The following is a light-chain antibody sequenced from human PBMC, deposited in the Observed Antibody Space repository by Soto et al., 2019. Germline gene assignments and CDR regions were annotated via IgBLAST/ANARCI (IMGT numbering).Light chain of an antibody. CDR2: DAS. CDR1: QSVSSY. V-gene: IGKV3-11*01. CDR3: QQRSNWPIT. J-gene: IGKJ5*01. Sequence: IVVTQSPGTLSLSPGERATLSCRASQSVSSYLAWYQQKPGQAPRLLIYDASNRATGIPARFSGSGSGTDFTLTISSLEPEDFAVYYCQQRSNWPITFGQGTRLEIK.